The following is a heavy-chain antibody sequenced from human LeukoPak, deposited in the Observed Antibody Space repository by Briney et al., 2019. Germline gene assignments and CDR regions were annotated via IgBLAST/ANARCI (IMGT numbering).Heavy chain of an antibody. D-gene: IGHD2-8*01. Sequence: PGGSLRLSCAASGFTFSSYASRFTFSTYTMNWVRQAPGKGLEWVSSISSSSSYIYYADSVKGRFTISRDNAGNSLYLQMNSLKAEDTAVYYCAREKNGPIFDYWGQGTLVTVSS. CDR3: AREKNGPIFDY. V-gene: IGHV3-21*01. J-gene: IGHJ4*02. CDR2: ISSSSSYI. CDR1: GFTFSSYASRFTFSTYT.